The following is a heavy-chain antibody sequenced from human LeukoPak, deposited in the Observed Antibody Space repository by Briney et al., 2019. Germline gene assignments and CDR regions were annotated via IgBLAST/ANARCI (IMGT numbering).Heavy chain of an antibody. CDR3: ARERQNKDFWSGGDY. D-gene: IGHD3-3*01. J-gene: IGHJ4*02. CDR1: GFTFTDYW. CDR2: IKRDGSEK. V-gene: IGHV3-7*01. Sequence: GGSLRLSCAASGFTFTDYWMSWVRQAPGKGLEWVANIKRDGSEKYYVDSVKGRFTISRDNAKNSLYLQMNTLRPEDTAVYYCARERQNKDFWSGGDYWGQGTLVTVSS.